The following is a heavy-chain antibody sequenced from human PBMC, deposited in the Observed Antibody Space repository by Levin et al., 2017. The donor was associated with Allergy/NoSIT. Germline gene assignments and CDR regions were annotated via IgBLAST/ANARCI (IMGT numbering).Heavy chain of an antibody. CDR2: IKSKTDGGTT. CDR1: GFTFSNAW. CDR3: TAIIVVVVAATPYYFDY. Sequence: GESLKISCAASGFTFSNAWMSWVRQAPGKGLEWVGRIKSKTDGGTTDYAAPVKGRFTISRDDSKNTLYLQMNSLKTEDTAVYYCTAIIVVVVAATPYYFDYWGQGTLVTVSS. D-gene: IGHD2-15*01. V-gene: IGHV3-15*01. J-gene: IGHJ4*02.